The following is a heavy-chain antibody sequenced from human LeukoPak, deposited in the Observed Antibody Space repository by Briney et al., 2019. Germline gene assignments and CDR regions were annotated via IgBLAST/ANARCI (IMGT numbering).Heavy chain of an antibody. CDR2: ISAYNGNT. D-gene: IGHD3-9*01. CDR1: GYTFTSYG. Sequence: ASVKVSCKASGYTFTSYGISWVRQAPGQGLEWMGWISAYNGNTNYAQKLQGRVTMTTDTSTSTAYMELRSLRSDDTAVFYCARVEILTGYYFFDCGGQGTLVTVSS. V-gene: IGHV1-18*01. J-gene: IGHJ4*02. CDR3: ARVEILTGYYFFDC.